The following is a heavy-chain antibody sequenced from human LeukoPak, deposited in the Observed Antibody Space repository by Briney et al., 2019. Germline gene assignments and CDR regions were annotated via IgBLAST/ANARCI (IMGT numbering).Heavy chain of an antibody. CDR3: ASSVQWLVLSY. J-gene: IGHJ4*02. V-gene: IGHV1-46*01. Sequence: ASVKVSCKASGYTFTSYYMHWVRQAPGQGLEWMGIITASGGGTSYAQKFQGRVTMTRDTSTSTVYMELSSLRSEDTAVYYCASSVQWLVLSYWGQGTLVTVSS. CDR2: ITASGGGT. D-gene: IGHD6-19*01. CDR1: GYTFTSYY.